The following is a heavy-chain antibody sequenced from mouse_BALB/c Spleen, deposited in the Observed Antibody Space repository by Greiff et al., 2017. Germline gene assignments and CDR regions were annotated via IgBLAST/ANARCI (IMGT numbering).Heavy chain of an antibody. CDR1: GFTFSSYA. D-gene: IGHD2-1*01. Sequence: EVKLVESGGGLVKPGGSLKLSCAASGFTFSSYAMSWVRQTPEKRLEWVASISSGGSTYYPDSVKGRFTISRDNARNILYLQMSSLRSEDTAMYYCAREGPYGNYPYYFDYWGQGTTLTVSS. V-gene: IGHV5-6-5*01. CDR2: ISSGGST. J-gene: IGHJ2*01. CDR3: AREGPYGNYPYYFDY.